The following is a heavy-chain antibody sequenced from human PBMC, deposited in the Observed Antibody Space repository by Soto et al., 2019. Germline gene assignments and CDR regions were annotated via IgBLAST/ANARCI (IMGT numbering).Heavy chain of an antibody. CDR3: ALWEAAAAIKLHDY. J-gene: IGHJ4*02. CDR2: ISGSGGST. V-gene: IGHV3-23*01. CDR1: DLTFSNTW. Sequence: GGSLRLSCAASDLTFSNTWMNWVRKAPGKGLEWVSAISGSGGSTYYADSVKGRFTISRDNSKNTLYLQMNSLRAEDTAVYYCALWEAAAAIKLHDYWGQGTLVTVSS. D-gene: IGHD6-13*01.